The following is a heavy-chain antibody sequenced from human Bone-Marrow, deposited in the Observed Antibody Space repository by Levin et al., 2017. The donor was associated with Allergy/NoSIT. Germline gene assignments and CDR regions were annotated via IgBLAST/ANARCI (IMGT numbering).Heavy chain of an antibody. D-gene: IGHD2/OR15-2a*01. CDR2: TYYRSKWYN. Sequence: SETLSLTCAISGANFFSSAVAWNWIRQSPSRGLEWLGRTYYRSKWYNDYAVSVKSRITIVPDTSTNQFSLQLNSVTPEDTAVYFCARGRNSAFDYWGQGTLVSVSS. J-gene: IGHJ4*02. V-gene: IGHV6-1*01. CDR1: GANFFSSAVA. CDR3: ARGRNSAFDY.